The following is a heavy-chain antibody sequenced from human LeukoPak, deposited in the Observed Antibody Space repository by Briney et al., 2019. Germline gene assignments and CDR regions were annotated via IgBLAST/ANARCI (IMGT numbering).Heavy chain of an antibody. V-gene: IGHV3-15*01. CDR2: IQSKTDGGTA. CDR3: TLFNSGSYNGFDY. CDR1: GFTFGDYA. J-gene: IGHJ4*02. Sequence: GGSLRLSCTASGFTFGDYAMSWFRQAPGKGLEWVGRIQSKTDGGTADYAAPVKGRFTISRDDSKNTVYLQMNSLTTEDTAVYYCTLFNSGSYNGFDYWGQGTLVTVSS. D-gene: IGHD1-26*01.